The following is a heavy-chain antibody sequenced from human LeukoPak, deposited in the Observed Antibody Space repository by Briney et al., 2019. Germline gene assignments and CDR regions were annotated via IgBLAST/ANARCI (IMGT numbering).Heavy chain of an antibody. D-gene: IGHD3-22*01. Sequence: GGALRLSFTASGFTFCDYSMSRGRQAPGKRLGGVGFIWSKAYGGTTEYAASVKGRFTISRDDSKSIVYLQMNSLKTEDTAVYYCSRGDYYDTAGYYLLFDYWGQGTLVTVSS. CDR1: GFTFCDYS. V-gene: IGHV3-49*04. J-gene: IGHJ4*02. CDR2: IWSKAYGGTT. CDR3: SRGDYYDTAGYYLLFDY.